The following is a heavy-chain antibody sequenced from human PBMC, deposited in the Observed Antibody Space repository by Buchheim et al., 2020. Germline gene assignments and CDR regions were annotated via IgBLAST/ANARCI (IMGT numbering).Heavy chain of an antibody. Sequence: QVQLVESGGGVVRPGRSLRLSCAASGFTFSSSGMHWVRQAPGKGLEWVAFISYDGSNKYYVDSVKVRFTISRDISKSTLYLQMNSLRAEDTAMYYCVKDIGDPGAHWGQGTL. J-gene: IGHJ4*02. CDR3: VKDIGDPGAH. CDR1: GFTFSSSG. V-gene: IGHV3-30*02. D-gene: IGHD1-26*01. CDR2: ISYDGSNK.